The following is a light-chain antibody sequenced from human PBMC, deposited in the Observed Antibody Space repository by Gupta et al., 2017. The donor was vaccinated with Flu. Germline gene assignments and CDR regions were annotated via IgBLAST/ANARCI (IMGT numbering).Light chain of an antibody. J-gene: IGKJ3*01. CDR2: SAS. V-gene: IGKV3-20*01. CDR1: QSVSSTY. Sequence: DIVLTQSPGTLSLSPGEGATLSCRASQSVSSTYLAWYQQKPGQAPRLLIYSASSRATGIPDRLSGSGSGTDFTLSISKREPEDFAVYYCQQYDGSAFTSGPGTKVDV. CDR3: QQYDGSAFT.